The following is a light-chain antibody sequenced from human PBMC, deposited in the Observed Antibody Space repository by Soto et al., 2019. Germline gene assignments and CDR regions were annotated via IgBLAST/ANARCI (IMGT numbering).Light chain of an antibody. CDR2: KAS. Sequence: DIQMTQSPSTLSASVGDRVTITCRASQSISSLLAWYQQRPGEAPKLLIFKASSLHSGVPSRFSGSGSGTEYTLPITSLQPDDFATYHCQQYLSYSTFGQGTKLEIK. CDR3: QQYLSYST. V-gene: IGKV1-5*03. CDR1: QSISSL. J-gene: IGKJ2*01.